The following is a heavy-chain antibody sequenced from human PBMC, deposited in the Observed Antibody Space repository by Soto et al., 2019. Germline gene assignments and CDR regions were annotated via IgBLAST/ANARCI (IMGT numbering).Heavy chain of an antibody. J-gene: IGHJ4*02. CDR1: GYTFTSYY. D-gene: IGHD3-3*01. CDR3: AKDVTNDFWSGYYAGGFDY. V-gene: IGHV1-46*01. CDR2: INPSGGST. Sequence: QVQLVQSGAEVKKPGASVKVSCKASGYTFTSYYMHWVRQAPGQGLEWMGIINPSGGSTSYAQKFQGRVTMTRDTSTSTVYMELSSLRSEDTAVYYCAKDVTNDFWSGYYAGGFDYWGQGTLVTVSS.